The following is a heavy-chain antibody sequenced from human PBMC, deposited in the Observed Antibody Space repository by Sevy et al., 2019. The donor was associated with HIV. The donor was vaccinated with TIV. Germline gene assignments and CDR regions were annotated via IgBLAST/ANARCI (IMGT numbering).Heavy chain of an antibody. V-gene: IGHV3-48*02. J-gene: IGHJ3*02. D-gene: IGHD2-21*02. Sequence: GGSLRLSCAASGFTFSSFSTNWVRQAPGKTLEWISYISSSGSSIYYADSVKGRFSISRDNAKRSLYLQMNSLRDEDTAVYYCARASSPYCGGDCLYAFNIWGQGTMVTVSS. CDR1: GFTFSSFS. CDR2: ISSSGSSI. CDR3: ARASSPYCGGDCLYAFNI.